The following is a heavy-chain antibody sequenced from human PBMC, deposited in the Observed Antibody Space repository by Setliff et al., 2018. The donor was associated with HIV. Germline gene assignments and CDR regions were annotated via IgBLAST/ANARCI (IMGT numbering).Heavy chain of an antibody. CDR3: ARGTLYYYDTGGYSYFDY. CDR2: IYHSGST. D-gene: IGHD3-22*01. CDR1: GGSISSGGYY. V-gene: IGHV4-31*03. J-gene: IGHJ4*02. Sequence: PSETLSLTCTVSGGSISSGGYYWSWIRQHPGKGLEWIGYIYHSGSTYYNPSLKSRVTISVDTSKNQFSLKLSSVTAADTAVFYCARGTLYYYDTGGYSYFDYWGQGTLVTVSS.